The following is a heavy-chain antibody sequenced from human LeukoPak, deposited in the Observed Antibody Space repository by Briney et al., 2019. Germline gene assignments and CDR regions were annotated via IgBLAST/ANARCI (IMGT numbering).Heavy chain of an antibody. D-gene: IGHD3-22*01. Sequence: PSETLSLACTVSGGSISIGDYHWGWIRQAPGQGLEWIGSIYYTGSTYYNPSLESRVTISVDTSENQISLRLTSVTAPDTSLYYCASYDTTGYYVGYWGQGNLVTVSS. CDR3: ASYDTTGYYVGY. CDR1: GGSISIGDYH. CDR2: IYYTGST. V-gene: IGHV4-39*01. J-gene: IGHJ4*02.